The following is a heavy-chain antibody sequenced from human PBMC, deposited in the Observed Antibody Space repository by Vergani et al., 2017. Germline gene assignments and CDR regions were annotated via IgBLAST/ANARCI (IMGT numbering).Heavy chain of an antibody. Sequence: QVQLQESGPGLVKPPGTLSLTCAVSGGSISSSNWWSWVRQPPGKGLEWIGEIYHSGSTNYNPSLKSRVTISVDKSKNQFSLKLSSVTAAGTAVYYCASAYGDYRRSINWFDPWGQGTLVTVSS. J-gene: IGHJ5*02. D-gene: IGHD4-17*01. V-gene: IGHV4-4*03. CDR3: ASAYGDYRRSINWFDP. CDR1: GGSISSSNW. CDR2: IYHSGST.